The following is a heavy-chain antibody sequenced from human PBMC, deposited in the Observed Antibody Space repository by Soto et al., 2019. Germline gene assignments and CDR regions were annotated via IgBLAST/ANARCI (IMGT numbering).Heavy chain of an antibody. Sequence: GGSLRLSCAASGFTFSTYAMNWVRQAPGEGLEWISGISGTNGATYHADSVKGRFTISRDTSNNTLSLQMNSLRAEDTAIYFCAKGPVGGLLYYFDYWGQGTLVTVSS. CDR2: ISGTNGAT. CDR3: AKGPVGGLLYYFDY. J-gene: IGHJ4*02. V-gene: IGHV3-23*01. D-gene: IGHD5-12*01. CDR1: GFTFSTYA.